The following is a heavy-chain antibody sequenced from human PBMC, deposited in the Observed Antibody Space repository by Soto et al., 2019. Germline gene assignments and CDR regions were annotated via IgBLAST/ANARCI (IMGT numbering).Heavy chain of an antibody. CDR2: ISGSDGKT. V-gene: IGHV3-23*01. J-gene: IGHJ4*02. Sequence: GGSLRLSCAASGFSFGSYALSWVRQAPGKGLEWVSTISGSDGKTFYADSVKGRFSISRDTSQSTLYLQMNSLRADDTAMYYCARWSHLDYWGQGTRVTVSS. CDR1: GFSFGSYA. D-gene: IGHD3-3*01. CDR3: ARWSHLDY.